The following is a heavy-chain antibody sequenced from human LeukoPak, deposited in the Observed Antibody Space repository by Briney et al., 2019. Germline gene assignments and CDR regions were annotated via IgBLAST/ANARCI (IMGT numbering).Heavy chain of an antibody. J-gene: IGHJ3*01. CDR1: GASIRGSF. CDR3: AGHRGGAREGFDV. D-gene: IGHD3-10*01. Sequence: KSSETLSLTCTVSGASIRGSFWNWVRQPPGKGLEWIGCLFYTGDTGYSPSLKSRVTISMDTSKNQFSLRLTSVTAADTAVYYCAGHRGGAREGFDVWGPGTMVSVSS. V-gene: IGHV4-59*01. CDR2: LFYTGDT.